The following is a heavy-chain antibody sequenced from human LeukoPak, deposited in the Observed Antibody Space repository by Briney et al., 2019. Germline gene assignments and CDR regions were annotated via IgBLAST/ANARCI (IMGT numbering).Heavy chain of an antibody. CDR2: ISWNSGSI. V-gene: IGHV3-9*01. J-gene: IGHJ3*02. CDR3: ARGGTKGDAFDI. CDR1: GFTFDDYA. Sequence: GGSLRLSCAASGFTFDDYAMHWVRQAPGKGLEWVSGISWNSGSIGYADSVKGRFTISRDNAKNSLYLQMNSLKTEDTAVYYCARGGTKGDAFDIWGQGTMVTVSS.